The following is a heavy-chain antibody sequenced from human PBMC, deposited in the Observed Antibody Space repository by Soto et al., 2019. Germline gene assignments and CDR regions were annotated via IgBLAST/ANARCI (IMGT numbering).Heavy chain of an antibody. Sequence: GGSLRLSCAASGFTFSSYAMSWVRQAPGKGLEWVSAISGSGGSTYYADSVKGRFTISRDNSKNTLYLQMNSLRAEDTAVYYCAKDPIVANDNSEDYFDYWGQGTLVTVSS. CDR3: AKDPIVANDNSEDYFDY. J-gene: IGHJ4*02. CDR1: GFTFSSYA. V-gene: IGHV3-23*01. D-gene: IGHD5-12*01. CDR2: ISGSGGST.